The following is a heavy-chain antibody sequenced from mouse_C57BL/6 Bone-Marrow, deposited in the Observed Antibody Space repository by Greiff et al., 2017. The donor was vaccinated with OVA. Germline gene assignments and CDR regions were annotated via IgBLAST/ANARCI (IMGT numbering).Heavy chain of an antibody. J-gene: IGHJ3*01. CDR1: GYSITSGYY. V-gene: IGHV3-6*01. CDR3: ARGYYGSSWDWFAY. D-gene: IGHD1-1*01. Sequence: EVKLQESGPGLVKPSQSLSLTCSVTGYSITSGYYWNWIRQFPGNKLEWMGYISYDGSNNYNPSLKNRISITRDTSKNQFFLKLNSVTTEDTATYYCARGYYGSSWDWFAYWGQGTLVTVSA. CDR2: ISYDGSN.